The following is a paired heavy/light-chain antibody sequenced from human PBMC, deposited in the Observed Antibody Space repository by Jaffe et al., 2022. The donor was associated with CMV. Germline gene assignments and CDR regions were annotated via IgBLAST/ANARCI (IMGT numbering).Light chain of an antibody. CDR3: QQTYTSPDT. Sequence: DIQMTQSPSSLSASVGDRVTITCRASQTINTYLHWYQQKLGEAPRLLISAASNLQSGVPSRFSGSASGTDFTLTISDLQPEDFGIYYCQQTYTSPDTFGQGTKLEI. CDR1: QTINTY. J-gene: IGKJ2*01. V-gene: IGKV1-39*01. CDR2: AAS.
Heavy chain of an antibody. CDR1: GFTFSGSA. V-gene: IGHV3-73*01. CDR2: IRSRVNGYAT. D-gene: IGHD3-10*01. Sequence: EVQLVESGGGLVQPGGSLKLSCAASGFTFSGSAMHWVRQASGKGLEWVGRIRSRVNGYATAYAASVTGRFTISRDDSKNTAYLQMESLKTEDTAVYFCRRGVSSSDWGQGTLVTVSS. CDR3: RRGVSSSD. J-gene: IGHJ4*02.